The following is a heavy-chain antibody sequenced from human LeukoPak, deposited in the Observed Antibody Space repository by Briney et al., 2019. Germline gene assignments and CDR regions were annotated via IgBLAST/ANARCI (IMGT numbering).Heavy chain of an antibody. CDR3: ARDLVYVGPGSWVAFDI. CDR1: GYTFTSYG. D-gene: IGHD3-10*01. V-gene: IGHV1-18*01. CDR2: ISAYNGNT. J-gene: IGHJ3*02. Sequence: ASVKVSCKASGYTFTSYGISWVRQAPGQGLEWMGWISAYNGNTNYAQKLQGRVTMTTDTSTSTAYMELRSLRSDDTAVYYCARDLVYVGPGSWVAFDIWGQGTMVTVSS.